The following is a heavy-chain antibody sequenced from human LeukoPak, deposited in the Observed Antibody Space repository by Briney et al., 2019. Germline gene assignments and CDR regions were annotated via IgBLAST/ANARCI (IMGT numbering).Heavy chain of an antibody. Sequence: ASVKVSCKASGYTFTGYHIHWVRQAPGQGLEWMGRINPYSGDTNFPQKFQVRVTMTRDTSITTAYMYLSSLTPDDTAVYFCARDQGSLTRSWYTGYWGQGTQVTVSS. D-gene: IGHD6-13*01. CDR1: GYTFTGYH. CDR2: INPYSGDT. CDR3: ARDQGSLTRSWYTGY. J-gene: IGHJ4*02. V-gene: IGHV1-2*06.